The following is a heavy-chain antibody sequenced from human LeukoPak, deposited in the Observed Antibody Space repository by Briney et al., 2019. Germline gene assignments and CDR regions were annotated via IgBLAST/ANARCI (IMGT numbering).Heavy chain of an antibody. V-gene: IGHV4-59*08. D-gene: IGHD3-22*01. J-gene: IGHJ4*02. CDR2: IYYSGST. CDR1: GGSISSYY. CDR3: ARYDYYDSSGYFDY. Sequence: SETLSLTCTVSGGSISSYYWSWIRQPPGKGLEWIGYIYYSGSTNYNPSLKSRVTISVDTSKNQFSLKLSSVTAADTAVYYCARYDYYDSSGYFDYWGQGTLVTVSS.